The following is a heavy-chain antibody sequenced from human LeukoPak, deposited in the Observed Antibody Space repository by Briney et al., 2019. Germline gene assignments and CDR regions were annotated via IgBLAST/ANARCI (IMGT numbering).Heavy chain of an antibody. D-gene: IGHD6-19*01. Sequence: PSETLSLTCTVSGGSISSYYWSWIRQPPGKGLEWIGYIYYSGSTNYNPSLKSRVTISADTSKNQFSLKLSSVTAADTAVYYCARDPNPSGWYSGAFDIWGQGTMVTVSS. J-gene: IGHJ3*02. CDR3: ARDPNPSGWYSGAFDI. CDR2: IYYSGST. CDR1: GGSISSYY. V-gene: IGHV4-59*01.